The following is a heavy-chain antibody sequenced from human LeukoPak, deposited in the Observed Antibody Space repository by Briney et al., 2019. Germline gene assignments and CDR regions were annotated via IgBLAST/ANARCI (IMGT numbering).Heavy chain of an antibody. J-gene: IGHJ3*02. CDR1: GGSISSGDYY. Sequence: PSQTLSLTCTVSGGSISSGDYYWSWIRQPPGKGLEWIGYIYYSGSTYYNPSLKSRVTISVDTSKNQFSLKLSSVTAADTAVYYCARVAAAMDAFDIWGQGTMVTVSS. CDR3: ARVAAAMDAFDI. V-gene: IGHV4-30-4*08. CDR2: IYYSGST. D-gene: IGHD2-2*01.